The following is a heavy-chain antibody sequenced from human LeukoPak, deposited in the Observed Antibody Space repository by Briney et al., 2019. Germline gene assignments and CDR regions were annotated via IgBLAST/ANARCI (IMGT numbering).Heavy chain of an antibody. CDR1: GFTFSSYS. J-gene: IGHJ4*02. CDR2: ISSSSSYI. V-gene: IGHV3-21*01. D-gene: IGHD1-26*01. Sequence: GGSLRLSCAASGFTFSSYSMNWVRQAPGKGLEWVSSISSSSSYIYYADSVKSRFTISRDNAKNSLYLQMNSLRAEDTAVYYCAREDRGATVYWGQGTLVTVSS. CDR3: AREDRGATVY.